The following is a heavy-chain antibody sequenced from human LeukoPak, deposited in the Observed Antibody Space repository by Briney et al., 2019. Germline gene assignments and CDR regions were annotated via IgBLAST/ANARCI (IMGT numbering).Heavy chain of an antibody. J-gene: IGHJ4*02. Sequence: PGGSLRLSCAASGFTFSSYSMNWVRQAPGKGLEWVSAISGSGGNTYYADSVKGRFTISRDNSKNTLYLQMNSLRAEDTAVYYCAKGRGSSWYEYYFDYWGQGTLVTVSS. CDR3: AKGRGSSWYEYYFDY. CDR2: ISGSGGNT. D-gene: IGHD6-13*01. V-gene: IGHV3-23*01. CDR1: GFTFSSYS.